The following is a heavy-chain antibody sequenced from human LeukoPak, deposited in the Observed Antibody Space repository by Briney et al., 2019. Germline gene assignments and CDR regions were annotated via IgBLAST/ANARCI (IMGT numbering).Heavy chain of an antibody. CDR2: LYSGGST. V-gene: IGHV3-66*01. CDR3: ARARGVYDGLYYFDY. D-gene: IGHD5/OR15-5a*01. J-gene: IGHJ4*02. CDR1: GFTVSNNY. Sequence: PGGSLRLSCAASGFTVSNNYMIWVRQAPGKGLDWVSVLYSGGSTYYADSVKGRFTVSRDISQNTLFLQMNSLRAEDTAVYYCARARGVYDGLYYFDYWGQGTLVTVYS.